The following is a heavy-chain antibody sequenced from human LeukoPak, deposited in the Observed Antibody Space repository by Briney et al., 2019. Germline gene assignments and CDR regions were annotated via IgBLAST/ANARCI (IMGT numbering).Heavy chain of an antibody. V-gene: IGHV3-30*18. CDR1: GGTFSSYG. Sequence: SCKASGGTFSSYGMHWVRQAPGKGLEWVAVISYDGNNKYYADSVKGRFTISRDNSKNTLYLLMNSLRAEDTAVYYCAKDLDIVVVVGDDAFDIWGQGTMVTVSS. CDR2: ISYDGNNK. CDR3: AKDLDIVVVVGDDAFDI. D-gene: IGHD2-15*01. J-gene: IGHJ3*02.